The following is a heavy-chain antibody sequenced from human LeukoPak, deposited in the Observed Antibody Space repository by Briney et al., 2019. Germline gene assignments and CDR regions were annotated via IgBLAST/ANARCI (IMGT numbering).Heavy chain of an antibody. V-gene: IGHV4-39*07. Sequence: PSETLSLTCTVSGGSISSSSYYWGWIRQPPGKGLEWIGSIYYSGSTYYNPSLKSRVTISVDTSKNQFSLKLSSVTAADTAVYYCARGYDSSGYVYYYYYMDVWGKGTTVTVSS. CDR3: ARGYDSSGYVYYYYYMDV. D-gene: IGHD3-22*01. J-gene: IGHJ6*03. CDR2: IYYSGST. CDR1: GGSISSSSYY.